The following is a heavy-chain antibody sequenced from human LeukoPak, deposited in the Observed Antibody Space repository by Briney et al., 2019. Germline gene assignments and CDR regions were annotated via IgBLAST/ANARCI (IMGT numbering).Heavy chain of an antibody. CDR2: IYSGGST. CDR3: AKGPVVPAGFDY. CDR1: GFTFSSYA. D-gene: IGHD2-2*01. J-gene: IGHJ4*02. Sequence: GGSLRLSCAASGFTFSSYAMSWVRQAPGKGLEWVSVIYSGGSTYYADSVEGRFTISRDNSKNTLYLQMNSLRAEDTAVYYCAKGPVVPAGFDYWGQGTLVTVSS. V-gene: IGHV3-23*03.